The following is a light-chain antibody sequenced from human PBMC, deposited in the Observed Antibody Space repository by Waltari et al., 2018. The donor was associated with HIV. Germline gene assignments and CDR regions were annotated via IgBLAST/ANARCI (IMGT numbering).Light chain of an antibody. V-gene: IGKV2-40*01. Sequence: IVFTQTPLLLPVAPGQPPSISCKSSRSLFDSDDANTVVDWYLQRPGQPPQLLLYSLAFRASGVPERFSGSGSGTDFTLKISRVEADDVGIYYCMQRIDFPYTFGQGTRLEI. CDR2: SLA. CDR1: RSLFDSDDANTV. CDR3: MQRIDFPYT. J-gene: IGKJ2*01.